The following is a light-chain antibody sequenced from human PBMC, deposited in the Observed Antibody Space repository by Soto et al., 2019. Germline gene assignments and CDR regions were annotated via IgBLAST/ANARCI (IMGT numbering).Light chain of an antibody. Sequence: QSALTQPASVSGSPGQSITVSCTGTSSDVGVYTHVTWYQQHPGKAPKLMIYEVSNRPSGVSNRFSGSKSGNTASLTISGLQAEDEADYYCISYTGSSTSYVFGTGTKLTVL. CDR2: EVS. V-gene: IGLV2-14*01. CDR3: ISYTGSSTSYV. CDR1: SSDVGVYTH. J-gene: IGLJ1*01.